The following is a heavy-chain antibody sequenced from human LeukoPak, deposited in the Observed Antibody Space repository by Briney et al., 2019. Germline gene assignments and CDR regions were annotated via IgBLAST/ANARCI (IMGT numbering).Heavy chain of an antibody. CDR3: AKGRGYSYGSDY. CDR1: GFTFSDHY. D-gene: IGHD5-18*01. J-gene: IGHJ4*02. Sequence: GGSLRLSCAASGFTFSDHYMDWVRQAPGKGLEWVGRTRNKANSYTTEYAASVKGRFTISRDDSKNSLYLQMNSLKTEDTAVYYCAKGRGYSYGSDYWGQGTLVTVSS. CDR2: TRNKANSYTT. V-gene: IGHV3-72*01.